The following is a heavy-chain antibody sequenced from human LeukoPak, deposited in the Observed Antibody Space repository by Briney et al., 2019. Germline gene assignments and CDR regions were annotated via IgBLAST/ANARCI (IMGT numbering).Heavy chain of an antibody. V-gene: IGHV1-8*01. J-gene: IGHJ6*02. CDR2: MNPNSGNT. D-gene: IGHD3-10*01. Sequence: ASVKVSCKASGYTFTSYDINWVRQATGQGLEWMGWMNPNSGNTGYAQKFQGRVTMTRNASISTAYMKLSSLRSEDTAVYYCARTKSMVRGVKNYYGMDVWGQGTTVTVSS. CDR1: GYTFTSYD. CDR3: ARTKSMVRGVKNYYGMDV.